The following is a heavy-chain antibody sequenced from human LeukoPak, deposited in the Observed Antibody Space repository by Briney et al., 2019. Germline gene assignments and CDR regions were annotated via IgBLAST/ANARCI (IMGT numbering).Heavy chain of an antibody. D-gene: IGHD5-18*01. J-gene: IGHJ6*03. CDR3: ARVWSGGYSYGFYYYMDV. CDR2: ISPNSGGT. Sequence: ASVKVSCKASGYTFTGYYMHWVRQAPGQGLEWMGWISPNSGGTNYAQKFQGRVTMTRDTSISTAYMELSRLRSDDTAVYYCARVWSGGYSYGFYYYMDVWGKGTTVTVSS. V-gene: IGHV1-2*02. CDR1: GYTFTGYY.